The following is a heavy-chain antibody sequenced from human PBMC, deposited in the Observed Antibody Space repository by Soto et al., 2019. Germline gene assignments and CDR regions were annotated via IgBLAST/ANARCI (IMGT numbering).Heavy chain of an antibody. CDR3: ARQGGYSFNWFDP. CDR1: GGSISSGYYY. J-gene: IGHJ5*02. V-gene: IGHV4-61*01. D-gene: IGHD5-18*01. Sequence: SETLSLTCTVSGGSISSGYYYWSWIRPHPGKGLEWIGYIYYSGSTNYNPSLKSRVTISVDTSKNQFSLKLSSVTAADTAVYYCARQGGYSFNWFDPWGQGSLVTVSS. CDR2: IYYSGST.